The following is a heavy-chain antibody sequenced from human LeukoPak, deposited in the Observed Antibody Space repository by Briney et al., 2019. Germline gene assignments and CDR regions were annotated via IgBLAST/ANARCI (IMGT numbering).Heavy chain of an antibody. J-gene: IGHJ4*02. CDR2: LSPYNGDT. CDR1: GYSFIHSG. Sequence: ASVKVSCKASGYSFIHSGLSWVRQAPGQGLEWMGWLSPYNGDTNFAQNLQGRVTMTRDKSTNTAYMELRSLRSDDTAVYYCARPTETTAGYYFDYWGQGTLVTVSS. V-gene: IGHV1-18*01. D-gene: IGHD1/OR15-1a*01. CDR3: ARPTETTAGYYFDY.